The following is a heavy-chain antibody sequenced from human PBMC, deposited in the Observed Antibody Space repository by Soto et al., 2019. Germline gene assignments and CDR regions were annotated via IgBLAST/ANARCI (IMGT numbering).Heavy chain of an antibody. J-gene: IGHJ4*02. V-gene: IGHV1-69*02. CDR2: IIPILGIA. D-gene: IGHD2-15*01. CDR1: GGTFSSYT. CDR3: ASLIPRRYCSGGSCYSLFDY. Sequence: QVQLVQSGAEVKKPGSSVKVSRKASGGTFSSYTISWVRQAPGQGLEWMGRIIPILGIANYAQKFQGRVTITADKSTSTAYMELSSLRSEDTAVYYCASLIPRRYCSGGSCYSLFDYWGQGTLVTVSS.